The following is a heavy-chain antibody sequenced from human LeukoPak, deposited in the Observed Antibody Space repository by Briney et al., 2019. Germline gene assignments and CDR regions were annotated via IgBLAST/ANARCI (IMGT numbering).Heavy chain of an antibody. D-gene: IGHD5-18*01. Sequence: SETLSLTCTVSDGSVSSYYWSWIRQPPGKGLEWIGYIYYSGSTYYNPSLKSRVTISVDTSKNQFSLKLSSATAADTAVYYCARGFYSYGYYFDYWGQGTLVIVSS. CDR1: DGSVSSYY. CDR2: IYYSGST. J-gene: IGHJ4*02. V-gene: IGHV4-59*02. CDR3: ARGFYSYGYYFDY.